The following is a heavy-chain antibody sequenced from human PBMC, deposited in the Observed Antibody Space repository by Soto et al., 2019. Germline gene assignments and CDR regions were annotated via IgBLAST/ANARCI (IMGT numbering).Heavy chain of an antibody. V-gene: IGHV4-61*08. CDR1: GDYVSSGDYY. Sequence: SATLSLTCTVSGDYVSSGDYYWTWIRQPPGKGLEWVGHIYFSGSTNYNPSLKSRVTISLDTSKNQFSLKLTSVTAADTAVYYCARVPIDTYMIYWSDPWGQGTLVTVSS. CDR3: ARVPIDTYMIYWSDP. J-gene: IGHJ5*02. CDR2: IYFSGST. D-gene: IGHD3-16*01.